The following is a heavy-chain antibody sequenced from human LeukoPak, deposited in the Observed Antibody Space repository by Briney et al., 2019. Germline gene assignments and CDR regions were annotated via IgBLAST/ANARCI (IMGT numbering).Heavy chain of an antibody. Sequence: GGSLRLSCTASKFTFSHYGMQWVRQAPGKGLEWVAVISSDGSVKVYADSVKGRFTLSRDNSINTVDLQMNSLRAEDTAVYYCVKEYHSRGFGAYFDYWGQGTLVTVSS. CDR1: KFTFSHYG. CDR2: ISSDGSVK. CDR3: VKEYHSRGFGAYFDY. D-gene: IGHD3-3*01. J-gene: IGHJ4*02. V-gene: IGHV3-30*18.